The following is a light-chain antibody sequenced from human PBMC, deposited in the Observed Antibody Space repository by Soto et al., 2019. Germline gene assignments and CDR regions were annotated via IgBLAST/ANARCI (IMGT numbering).Light chain of an antibody. Sequence: EIVLTQSPGTLSLSPGERVTLSCRASQSVSSAYLAWYQHKPGQPPTLLIYAASSRVTGIPDRFSSSGSGTDFTLTISRLEPEDFAVYYCQQYGSSSTWTFGQGTKVEIK. V-gene: IGKV3-20*01. CDR1: QSVSSAY. J-gene: IGKJ1*01. CDR3: QQYGSSSTWT. CDR2: AAS.